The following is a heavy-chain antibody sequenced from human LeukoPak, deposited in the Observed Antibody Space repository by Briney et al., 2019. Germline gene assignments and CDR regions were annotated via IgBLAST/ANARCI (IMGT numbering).Heavy chain of an antibody. J-gene: IGHJ4*02. V-gene: IGHV4-61*02. CDR1: GGSTSRGSYY. CDR2: IYTSGST. Sequence: SETLSLTRTVSGGSTSRGSYYCSWIRQPAGRGLEWNGRIYTSGSTNYNPSLKSRFPISVDTYKNQFSLKLSSVTAADTAVYYCAATYYYDSSGYRASYYFDYWGQGTLVTVSS. D-gene: IGHD3-22*01. CDR3: AATYYYDSSGYRASYYFDY.